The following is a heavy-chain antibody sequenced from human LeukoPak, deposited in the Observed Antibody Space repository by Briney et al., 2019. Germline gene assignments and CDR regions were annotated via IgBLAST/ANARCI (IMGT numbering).Heavy chain of an antibody. Sequence: PGGSLRLSCAASGFTFSAYDMNWVRQAPGKGLKWLSYIRSSSTTKYHADSVKGRFTISRDNTKNSLYLQMNSLRAEDTGVYYCARWNLGSDYWGQGTLVTVSS. CDR1: GFTFSAYD. D-gene: IGHD1-1*01. J-gene: IGHJ4*02. CDR2: IRSSSTTK. CDR3: ARWNLGSDY. V-gene: IGHV3-48*04.